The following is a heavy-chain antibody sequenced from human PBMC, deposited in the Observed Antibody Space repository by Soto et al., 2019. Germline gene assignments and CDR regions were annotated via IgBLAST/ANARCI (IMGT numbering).Heavy chain of an antibody. D-gene: IGHD6-19*01. Sequence: ASVKVSCKASGGTFSSYAIRWVRQAPGQGLEWMGGIIPIFGTANYAQKFQGRVTITADESTSTAYMELSSLRSEDTAVYYCARDPSSIAVAGRGGAFDIWGQGTMVTVSS. J-gene: IGHJ3*02. V-gene: IGHV1-69*13. CDR3: ARDPSSIAVAGRGGAFDI. CDR1: GGTFSSYA. CDR2: IIPIFGTA.